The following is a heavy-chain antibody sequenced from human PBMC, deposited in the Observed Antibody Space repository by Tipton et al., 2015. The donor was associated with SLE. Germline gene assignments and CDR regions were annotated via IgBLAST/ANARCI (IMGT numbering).Heavy chain of an antibody. V-gene: IGHV4-39*07. D-gene: IGHD4-17*01. CDR2: IYSDGNT. J-gene: IGHJ3*02. CDR1: GVSISSASDY. CDR3: ARLMTTLTYDVFDI. Sequence: TLSLTCSVSGVSISSASDYWGWIRQPPGKGLEWIGNIYSDGNTYYNPSLKSRVIISLDTSKNHFSLKLRSVTAADTALYYCARLMTTLTYDVFDIWGQGMMIAVSS.